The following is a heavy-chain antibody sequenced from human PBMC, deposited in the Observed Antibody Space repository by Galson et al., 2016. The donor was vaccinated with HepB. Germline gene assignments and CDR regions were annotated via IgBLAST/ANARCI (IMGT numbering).Heavy chain of an antibody. V-gene: IGHV1-69*13. CDR2: IIPIFGTA. CDR3: ASPKGDCLSPSCYGRMDY. CDR1: GGTFSSYA. Sequence: SVKVSCKASGGTFSSYAINWVRQAPGQGLEWMGGIIPIFGTANYAQKFQGRVTITAAESTSTAYMELSSLRSEDTAVYYCASPKGDCLSPSCYGRMDYWGQGSLVTVSS. J-gene: IGHJ4*02. D-gene: IGHD2-2*01.